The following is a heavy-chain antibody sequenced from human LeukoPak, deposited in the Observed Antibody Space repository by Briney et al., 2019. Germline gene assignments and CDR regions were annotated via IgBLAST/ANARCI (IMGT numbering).Heavy chain of an antibody. Sequence: PSETLSLTCTVSGGSISSYYWSCIRQPPGEGLEWIATGDYSGGTYYNPSLESRVTISVDTSKNQFSLKLSSVTAADTAVYYCARATIPRIAAAGCWFDPWGQGTLVTVSS. CDR3: ARATIPRIAAAGCWFDP. J-gene: IGHJ5*02. D-gene: IGHD6-13*01. V-gene: IGHV4-59*01. CDR1: GGSISSYY. CDR2: GDYSGGT.